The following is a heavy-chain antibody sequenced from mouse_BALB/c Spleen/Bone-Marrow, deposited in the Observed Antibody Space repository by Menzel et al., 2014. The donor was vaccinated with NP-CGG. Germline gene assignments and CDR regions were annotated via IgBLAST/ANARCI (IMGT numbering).Heavy chain of an antibody. CDR1: GFDFSRYW. CDR3: SRLYYYGNFAY. V-gene: IGHV4-1*02. CDR2: INPDSSTI. D-gene: IGHD1-1*01. J-gene: IGHJ3*01. Sequence: DVKLVESGGGLVQPGGSLKLSCAASGFDFSRYWMSRVRPAPGKGLEWIGEINPDSSTINYTPSLKDKFIISRDNAKNTLYLQMSKVRSEDTALYYCSRLYYYGNFAYWGQGTLVTVSA.